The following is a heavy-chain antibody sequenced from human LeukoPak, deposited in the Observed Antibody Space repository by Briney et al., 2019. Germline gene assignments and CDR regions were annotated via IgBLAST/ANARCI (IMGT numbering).Heavy chain of an antibody. CDR2: ISSSGSTI. V-gene: IGHV3-11*01. J-gene: IGHJ4*02. CDR1: GFTFSDYY. CDR3: AGATYYYGSGSYYSGDY. D-gene: IGHD3-10*01. Sequence: GGSLRLSCAASGFTFSDYYMSWIRQAPGKGLEWVSYISSSGSTIYYADSVKGQFTISRDNAKNSLYLQMNSLRAEDTAVYYCAGATYYYGSGSYYSGDYWGQGTLVTVSS.